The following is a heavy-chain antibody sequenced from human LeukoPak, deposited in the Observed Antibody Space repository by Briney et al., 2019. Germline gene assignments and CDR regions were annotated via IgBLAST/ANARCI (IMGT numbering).Heavy chain of an antibody. CDR1: GGSISSYY. V-gene: IGHV4-59*01. CDR3: ARAEVPQDNWFDP. CDR2: IYYSGST. Sequence: SETLSLTCTVSGGSISSYYWSWIRQPPGKGLEWLGYIYYSGSTNYNPSLKSRVTISVDTSKNQFSLKLSSVTAADTAVYYCARAEVPQDNWFDPWGQGTLVTVSS. J-gene: IGHJ5*02.